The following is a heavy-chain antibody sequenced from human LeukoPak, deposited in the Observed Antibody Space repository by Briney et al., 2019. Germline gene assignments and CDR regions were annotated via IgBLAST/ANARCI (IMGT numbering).Heavy chain of an antibody. V-gene: IGHV1-3*01. J-gene: IGHJ4*02. Sequence: GASVKVSCKASGYTFTSYAMHWVRQAPGQRLEWMGWINAGNGNTKYSQKFQGRVTITRDTSASTAYMELSSLRSDDTAVYYCARDKGYYYGSGSYEYWGQGTLVTVSS. D-gene: IGHD3-10*01. CDR2: INAGNGNT. CDR1: GYTFTSYA. CDR3: ARDKGYYYGSGSYEY.